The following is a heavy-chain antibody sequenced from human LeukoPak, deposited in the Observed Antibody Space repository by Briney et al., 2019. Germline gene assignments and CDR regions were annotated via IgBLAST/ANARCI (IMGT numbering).Heavy chain of an antibody. CDR2: ISGSGGST. CDR1: GFTFSSYA. Sequence: PGGSLRLPCAASGFTFSSYAMSWVRQAPGKGLEWVSAISGSGGSTYYADSVKGRFTISRGNSKNTLYLQMNSLRAEDTAVYYCAKGARIAAARAHFDYWGQGTLVTVSS. CDR3: AKGARIAAARAHFDY. D-gene: IGHD6-13*01. J-gene: IGHJ4*02. V-gene: IGHV3-23*01.